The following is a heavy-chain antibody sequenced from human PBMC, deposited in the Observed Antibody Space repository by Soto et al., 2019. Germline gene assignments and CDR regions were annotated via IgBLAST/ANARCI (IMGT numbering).Heavy chain of an antibody. CDR2: IYYSGST. J-gene: IGHJ4*02. D-gene: IGHD2-8*01. CDR1: GGSISSYY. V-gene: IGHV4-59*01. CDR3: ARRYAGNFDY. Sequence: QVQLQESGPGLVKPSETLSLTCPVSGGSISSYYWSWIRQPPGKGLEWIGYIYYSGSTNYNPSLKSRLTISVDTSKNQFSLKLSSVTAADTAVYYCARRYAGNFDYWGQGTLVTVSS.